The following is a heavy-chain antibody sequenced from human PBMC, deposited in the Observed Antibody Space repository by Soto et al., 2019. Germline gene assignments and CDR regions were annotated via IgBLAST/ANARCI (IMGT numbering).Heavy chain of an antibody. V-gene: IGHV1-24*01. Sequence: ASVKVSCKVSGYTLTELSMHWVRQAPGKGLEWMGSFEPEDGETIYAQNFQGRVTLTGDTSADTAYMELSSLRSEDTAMYYCATVDYYGSGYDYWGQGSLVTVS. CDR2: FEPEDGET. J-gene: IGHJ4*02. CDR3: ATVDYYGSGYDY. D-gene: IGHD3-10*01. CDR1: GYTLTELS.